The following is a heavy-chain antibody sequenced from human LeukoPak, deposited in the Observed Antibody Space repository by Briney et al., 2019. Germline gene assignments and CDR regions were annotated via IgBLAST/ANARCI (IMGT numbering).Heavy chain of an antibody. CDR3: ARGTYYYDSSGYSRNDY. CDR1: GYTFTSYG. V-gene: IGHV1-18*01. Sequence: ASVKVSCKASGYTFTSYGISWVRQAPGQGLEWMGWISAYNGNTNYAQKLQGRVTMTTDTSTSTAYMELRSLRSDDTAVYYCARGTYYYDSSGYSRNDYWGQGTLVTVSS. CDR2: ISAYNGNT. D-gene: IGHD3-22*01. J-gene: IGHJ4*02.